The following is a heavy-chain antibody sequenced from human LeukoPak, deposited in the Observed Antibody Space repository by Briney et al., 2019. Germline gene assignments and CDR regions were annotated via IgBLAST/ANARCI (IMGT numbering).Heavy chain of an antibody. CDR3: ARSPGLQQTKTEYFQH. D-gene: IGHD4-11*01. J-gene: IGHJ1*01. V-gene: IGHV4-59*01. Sequence: SETLSLTCTVSGGSISSYCWSWIRQPPGKGLEWIGYIYYSGSTNYNPSLKSRVTISVDTSKNQFSLKLSSVTAADTAVYYCARSPGLQQTKTEYFQHWGQGTLVTVSS. CDR1: GGSISSYC. CDR2: IYYSGST.